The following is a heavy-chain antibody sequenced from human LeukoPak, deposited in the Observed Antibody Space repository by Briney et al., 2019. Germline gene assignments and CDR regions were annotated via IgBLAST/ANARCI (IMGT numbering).Heavy chain of an antibody. Sequence: GGSLRLSCAASGFTFSIYGMHWVRQAPGKGLEWVAVISYDGSNKYYADSVKGRFTISRDNSKNTLYLQMNSLRAEDTAVYYCAKEGDDYGGNYYYFDYWGQGTLVTVSS. CDR3: AKEGDDYGGNYYYFDY. J-gene: IGHJ4*02. V-gene: IGHV3-30*18. CDR2: ISYDGSNK. D-gene: IGHD4-17*01. CDR1: GFTFSIYG.